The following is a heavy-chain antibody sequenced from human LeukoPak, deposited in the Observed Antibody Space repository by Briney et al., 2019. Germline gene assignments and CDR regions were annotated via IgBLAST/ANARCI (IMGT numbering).Heavy chain of an antibody. D-gene: IGHD1-1*01. V-gene: IGHV4-59*01. CDR3: ARGRVSSSTWYSTYYYYFYMDV. CDR2: IYYSGST. Sequence: SETLSLTCTVSGGSISSYYWSWIRQPPGKGLEWIGFIYYSGSTNYNPSLKSRVTISVDTSKNLFSLRLRSVTAADTAVYFCARGRVSSSTWYSTYYYYFYMDVWGKGTTVTVSS. CDR1: GGSISSYY. J-gene: IGHJ6*03.